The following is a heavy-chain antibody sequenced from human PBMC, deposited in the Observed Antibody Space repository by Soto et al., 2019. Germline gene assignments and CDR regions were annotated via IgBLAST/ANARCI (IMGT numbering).Heavy chain of an antibody. V-gene: IGHV4-4*02. CDR2: IYHSGST. J-gene: IGHJ4*02. CDR3: ARAGGRTGTPLDY. D-gene: IGHD1-1*01. CDR1: GGSISSSNW. Sequence: SETLSLTCAVSGGSISSSNWWSWVRQPPGKGLEWIGEIYHSGSTNYNPSLKSRVTISVDKSKNQFSLKLSSVTAADTAVYYCARAGGRTGTPLDYWGQGTLVTVSS.